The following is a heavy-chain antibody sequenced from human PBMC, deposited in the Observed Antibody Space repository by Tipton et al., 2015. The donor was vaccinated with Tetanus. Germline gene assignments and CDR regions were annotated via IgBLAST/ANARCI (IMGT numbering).Heavy chain of an antibody. CDR2: IYYTGNT. CDR1: GGSISGYY. Sequence: TLSLTCTVSGGSISGYYWSWIRQPPGKGLEWIGYIYYTGNTNYNPSLKSRVTISVDTSKSQFSLKLTSVTAADTAVYYCVRDRGLTTSGGIGMDVWGQGTTVTVSS. J-gene: IGHJ6*02. D-gene: IGHD4-17*01. CDR3: VRDRGLTTSGGIGMDV. V-gene: IGHV4-59*01.